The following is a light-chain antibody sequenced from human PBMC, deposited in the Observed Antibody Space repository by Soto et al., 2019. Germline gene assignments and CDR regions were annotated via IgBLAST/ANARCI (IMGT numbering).Light chain of an antibody. CDR3: QHYNSYSEA. J-gene: IGKJ1*01. CDR2: AAT. CDR1: QGISQY. Sequence: DIHLTQSPSLLSASVGDRVTITCRASQGISQYVAWYQQKPGKAPKLLIYAATVLQGGVPSRFSGSGSGTEFTLTISSLQPDDFATYYCQHYNSYSEAFGQGTKVDIK. V-gene: IGKV1-9*01.